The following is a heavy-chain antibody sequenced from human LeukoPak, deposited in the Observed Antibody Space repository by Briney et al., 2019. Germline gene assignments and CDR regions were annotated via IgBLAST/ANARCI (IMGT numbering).Heavy chain of an antibody. CDR2: ISAYNGNT. CDR3: ARVNCSGGSCYWGTFDY. Sequence: ASVKVSCKASGYTFTNYGISWVRQAPGQGLEWMGWISAYNGNTNYAQKLQGRVTMTTDTSTSTAYMELRSLRSDDTAVYYCARVNCSGGSCYWGTFDYWGQGTLVTVSS. CDR1: GYTFTNYG. V-gene: IGHV1-18*01. J-gene: IGHJ4*02. D-gene: IGHD2-15*01.